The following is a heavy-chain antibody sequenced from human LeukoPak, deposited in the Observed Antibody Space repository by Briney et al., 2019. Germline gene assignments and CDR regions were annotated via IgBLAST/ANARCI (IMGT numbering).Heavy chain of an antibody. CDR3: ARGPVYYYDSSGHFDY. CDR2: TRNKANSYTT. V-gene: IGHV3-72*01. Sequence: GGSLRLSCAASGFTFSSYGMHWVRQAPGKGLEWVGRTRNKANSYTTEYAASVKGRFTISRDDSKNSLYLQMNSLKTEDTAVYYCARGPVYYYDSSGHFDYWGQGTLVTVSS. CDR1: GFTFSSYG. J-gene: IGHJ4*02. D-gene: IGHD3-22*01.